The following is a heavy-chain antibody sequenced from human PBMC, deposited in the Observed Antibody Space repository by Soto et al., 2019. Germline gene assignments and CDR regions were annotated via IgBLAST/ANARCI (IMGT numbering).Heavy chain of an antibody. J-gene: IGHJ4*02. D-gene: IGHD3-10*01. CDR2: ISGSGGST. V-gene: IGHV3-23*01. CDR1: GFTFSSYA. CDR3: AKDMARGVIITCFDY. Sequence: EVQLLESGGGLVQPGGSLRLSCAASGFTFSSYAMSWVRQAPGKGLEWVSAISGSGGSTYYADSVKGRFPISRDNSKNTLYLQMNSLRAEDTAVYYCAKDMARGVIITCFDYWGQGTLVTVSS.